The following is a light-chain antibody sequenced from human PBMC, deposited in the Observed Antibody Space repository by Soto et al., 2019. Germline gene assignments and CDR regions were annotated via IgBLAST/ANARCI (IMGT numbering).Light chain of an antibody. J-gene: IGKJ5*01. Sequence: DIQMTQSPSSVSASVGDTVTITCRASQSISSWLGWYQQKPGTVPKLLIYAASSVQSGVPSRFSGSGDGTEFTLTITSLQPEDFGTYYCQQGDSFPSTFGQGTRLEIK. CDR2: AAS. V-gene: IGKV1-12*01. CDR3: QQGDSFPST. CDR1: QSISSW.